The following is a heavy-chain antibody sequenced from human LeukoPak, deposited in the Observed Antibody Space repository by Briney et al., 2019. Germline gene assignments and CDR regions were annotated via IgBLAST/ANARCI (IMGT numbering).Heavy chain of an antibody. Sequence: SETLSLTCTVSGGSISSGDYYWSWIRQPPGKGLEWIGYIYYSGSTYYNPSLKSRATISVDTSKNQFSLKLSSVTAADTAVYYCARDWTRGYSYGLDYWGQGTLVTVSS. CDR3: ARDWTRGYSYGLDY. D-gene: IGHD5-18*01. J-gene: IGHJ4*02. CDR1: GGSISSGDYY. CDR2: IYYSGST. V-gene: IGHV4-30-4*01.